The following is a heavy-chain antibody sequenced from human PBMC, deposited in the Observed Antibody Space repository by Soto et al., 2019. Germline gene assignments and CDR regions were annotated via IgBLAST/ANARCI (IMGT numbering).Heavy chain of an antibody. CDR3: ARHVVRYGNDY. Sequence: SETLSLTCTVSGGSLSSSTYYWGWIRQQPGKGLEWIGSIYYSGSNYYNPSLKSRVTISLDTSKDQFSLKLSSVTAADTAVYYCARHVVRYGNDYWGQGTLVTVSS. CDR1: GGSLSSSTYY. J-gene: IGHJ4*02. V-gene: IGHV4-39*01. CDR2: IYYSGSN. D-gene: IGHD2-15*01.